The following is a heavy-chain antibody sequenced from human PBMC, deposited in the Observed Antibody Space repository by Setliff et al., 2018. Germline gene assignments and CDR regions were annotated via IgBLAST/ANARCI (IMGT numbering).Heavy chain of an antibody. Sequence: SETLSLTCAVSGGSVTSHYWSWIRQPPGKGLEWIGFIFYSGDTNSNPSLKSRVTISIDKSKNQFSLSLTSVTAADTAVYYCAKGDGGYPSDSWGQGILVTVSS. D-gene: IGHD2-15*01. CDR3: AKGDGGYPSDS. CDR2: IFYSGDT. CDR1: GGSVTSHY. J-gene: IGHJ4*02. V-gene: IGHV4-59*02.